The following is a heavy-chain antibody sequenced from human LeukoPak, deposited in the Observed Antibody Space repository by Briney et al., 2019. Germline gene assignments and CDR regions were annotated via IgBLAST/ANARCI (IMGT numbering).Heavy chain of an antibody. Sequence: SETLSLTCTVSGGSISSYYWSWILQPPGKGLEWIGYIYYSGSTNYNPSLKSRVTISVDTSKNQFSLKLSSVTAADTAVYYCARGAATYYYDSSPPGNWGQGTLVTVSS. D-gene: IGHD3-22*01. CDR2: IYYSGST. CDR1: GGSISSYY. J-gene: IGHJ4*02. V-gene: IGHV4-59*12. CDR3: ARGAATYYYDSSPPGN.